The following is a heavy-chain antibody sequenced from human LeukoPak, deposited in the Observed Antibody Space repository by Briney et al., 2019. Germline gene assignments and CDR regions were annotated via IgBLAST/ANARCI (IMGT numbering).Heavy chain of an antibody. CDR1: GFTVSSNY. CDR3: TRGKNFRADAFDI. Sequence: PGGSLRLSCAASGFTVSSNYMSWVRQAPGKGLEWVSVIYSGGSTYYADSVKGRFTISRDNPKNTLYLQMNSLRAEDTAVYYCTRGKNFRADAFDIWGQGTMVTVSS. D-gene: IGHD2/OR15-2a*01. V-gene: IGHV3-53*01. CDR2: IYSGGST. J-gene: IGHJ3*02.